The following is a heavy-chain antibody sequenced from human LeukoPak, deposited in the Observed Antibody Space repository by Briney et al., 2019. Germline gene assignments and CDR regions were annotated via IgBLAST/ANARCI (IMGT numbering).Heavy chain of an antibody. CDR3: ARALGSAAGTGAFDI. D-gene: IGHD6-13*01. V-gene: IGHV1-2*02. CDR1: GYTFTGYY. CDR2: INPNSGGT. J-gene: IGHJ3*02. Sequence: ASVKVSCKASGYTFTGYYMHWVRQAPGQGLEWMGWINPNSGGTNYAQKFQGRVTMTRDTSISTAYMELSRLRSDDTAVYYCARALGSAAGTGAFDIWGQGTMVTVSS.